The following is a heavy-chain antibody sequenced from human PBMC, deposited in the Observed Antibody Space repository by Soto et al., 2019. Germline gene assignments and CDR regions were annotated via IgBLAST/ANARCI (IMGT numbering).Heavy chain of an antibody. Sequence: SVKGRFTISRDNAKNSLYLQMNSLSVEDTAVYYCVRDPDSLDYWGQGTLDTVSS. V-gene: IGHV3-48*01. J-gene: IGHJ4*02. CDR3: VRDPDSLDY.